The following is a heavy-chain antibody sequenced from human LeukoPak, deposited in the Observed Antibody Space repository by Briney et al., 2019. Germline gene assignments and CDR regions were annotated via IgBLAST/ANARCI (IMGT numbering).Heavy chain of an antibody. CDR2: ISSSSGYI. CDR3: AGGSLLWGAFDI. CDR1: GFTFSSYS. V-gene: IGHV3-21*01. J-gene: IGHJ3*02. D-gene: IGHD2-2*01. Sequence: GGSLRLSCAASGFTFSSYSMNWVRQAPGKGLEWVSSISSSSGYIYYADSVKGRFTISRDNAKNSLYLQMNSLRAEDTAVYYCAGGSLLWGAFDIWGQGTMVTVSS.